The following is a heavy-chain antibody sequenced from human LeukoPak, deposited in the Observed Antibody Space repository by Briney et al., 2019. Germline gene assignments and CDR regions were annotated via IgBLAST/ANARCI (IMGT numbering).Heavy chain of an antibody. J-gene: IGHJ4*02. CDR2: IYYSGST. CDR1: GDSISSYY. CDR3: ARGPSPYYYDSSGYSD. Sequence: SETLSLTCTVSGDSISSYYWSWIRQPPGKGLEWIGYIYYSGSTNYNPSLKSRVTIAVDTSKNQFSLKLSSVTAADTAVYYCARGPSPYYYDSSGYSDWGQGTLVTVS. D-gene: IGHD3-22*01. V-gene: IGHV4-59*01.